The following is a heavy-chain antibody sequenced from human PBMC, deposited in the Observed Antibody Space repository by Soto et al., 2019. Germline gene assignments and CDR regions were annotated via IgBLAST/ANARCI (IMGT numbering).Heavy chain of an antibody. CDR1: GFSLSTRGVG. CDR3: ARMMYYDFWSGSPGAFDI. J-gene: IGHJ3*02. D-gene: IGHD3-3*01. V-gene: IGHV2-5*02. CDR2: IYWDDDE. Sequence: GSGPTLVNPTQTLTLTCTFSGFSLSTRGVGVAWIRQPPGKALEWLALIYWDDDERYSPSLRSRLTITKDTSKNQVVLTMTNVDPVDTGTYYCARMMYYDFWSGSPGAFDIWGQGTMVTVSS.